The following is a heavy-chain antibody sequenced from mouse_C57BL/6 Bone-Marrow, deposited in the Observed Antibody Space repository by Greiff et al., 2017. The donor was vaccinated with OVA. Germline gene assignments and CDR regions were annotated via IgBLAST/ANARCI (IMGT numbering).Heavy chain of an antibody. Sequence: VQLQQSGPELVKPGASVKVPCKASGYTFTNYTMDWVKQSPGQRLEWIGDIHPPNGGTIYNQKFKGKATLTVDKSSSTAYMELRSLTSEDTAVYDCAIGGYDGSSTGYFDVWGKGTTVTVSS. V-gene: IGHV1-18*01. J-gene: IGHJ1*03. CDR1: GYTFTNYT. CDR2: IHPPNGGT. CDR3: AIGGYDGSSTGYFDV. D-gene: IGHD2-10*02.